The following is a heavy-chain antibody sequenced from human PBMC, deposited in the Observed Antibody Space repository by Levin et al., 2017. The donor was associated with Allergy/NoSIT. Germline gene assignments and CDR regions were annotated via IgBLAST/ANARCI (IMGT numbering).Heavy chain of an antibody. CDR1: GGSISSSSYY. CDR2: IYYSGST. Sequence: SETLSLTCTVSGGSISSSSYYWGWIRQPPGKGLEWIGSIYYSGSTYYNPSLKSRVTISVDTSKNQFSLKLSSVTAADTAVYYCARQGAYGDRGTDAFDIWGQGTMVTVSS. D-gene: IGHD4-17*01. V-gene: IGHV4-39*01. J-gene: IGHJ3*02. CDR3: ARQGAYGDRGTDAFDI.